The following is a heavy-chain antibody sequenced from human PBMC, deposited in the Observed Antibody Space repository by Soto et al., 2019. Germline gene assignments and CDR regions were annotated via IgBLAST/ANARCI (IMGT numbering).Heavy chain of an antibody. CDR3: ARTRYYDSKPTNWFDP. CDR2: IYYSGST. D-gene: IGHD3-22*01. V-gene: IGHV4-31*03. Sequence: LSLTCTVSGGSISSGGYYWSWIRQHPGKGLEWIGYIYYSGSTYYNPSLKSRVTISVDTSKNQFSLKLSSVTAADTAVYYCARTRYYDSKPTNWFDPWGQGTLVTVSS. J-gene: IGHJ5*02. CDR1: GGSISSGGYY.